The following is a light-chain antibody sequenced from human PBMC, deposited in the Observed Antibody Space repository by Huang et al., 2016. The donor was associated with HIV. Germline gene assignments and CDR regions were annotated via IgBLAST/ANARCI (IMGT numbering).Light chain of an antibody. CDR2: AAP. Sequence: EIVMTQSPATLSVSPGERATLSCRASQTVSSNLASYQQKPGQSPRLLIYAAPTRATHIPARFSGSGAGTEFTLTISSLQSEDFAVYSCQHYRVWPPVYTFGQGTKLEIK. CDR3: QHYRVWPPVYT. J-gene: IGKJ2*01. CDR1: QTVSSN. V-gene: IGKV3-15*01.